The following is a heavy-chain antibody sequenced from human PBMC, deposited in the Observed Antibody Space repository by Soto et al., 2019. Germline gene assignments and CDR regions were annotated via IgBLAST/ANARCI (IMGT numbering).Heavy chain of an antibody. V-gene: IGHV3-30-3*01. CDR2: ISYDGSNK. Sequence: PGGSLRLCCAASGFTFSSYAMHGVRQDPGKGLEWVAVISYDGSNKYYADSVKGRFTISRDNSKNTLYLQMNSLRAEDTAVYYCARAVAAAVVNWFDPWGQGTLVTVSS. CDR3: ARAVAAAVVNWFDP. CDR1: GFTFSSYA. D-gene: IGHD6-13*01. J-gene: IGHJ5*02.